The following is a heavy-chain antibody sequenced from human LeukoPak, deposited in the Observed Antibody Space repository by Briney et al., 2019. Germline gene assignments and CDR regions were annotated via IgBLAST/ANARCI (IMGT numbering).Heavy chain of an antibody. D-gene: IGHD6-6*01. V-gene: IGHV4-34*01. CDR1: GFTFSSYA. CDR3: ARGRSEYSSSSPPGRRFDY. Sequence: PGGSLRLSCAASGFTFSSYAMSWVRQAPGKGLEWIGEINHSGSTNYNPSLKSRVTISVDTSKNQFSLKLSSVTAADTAVYYCARGRSEYSSSSPPGRRFDYWGQGTLVTVSS. CDR2: INHSGST. J-gene: IGHJ4*02.